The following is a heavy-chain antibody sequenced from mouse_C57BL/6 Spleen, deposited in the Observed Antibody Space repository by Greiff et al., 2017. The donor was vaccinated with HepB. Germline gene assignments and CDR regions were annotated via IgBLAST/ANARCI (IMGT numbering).Heavy chain of an antibody. CDR3: ASSDYGGYYYAMDY. J-gene: IGHJ4*01. CDR2: ISYDGSN. Sequence: EVQLVESGPGLVKPSQSLSLTCSVTGYSITSGYYWNWIRQFPGNKLEWMGYISYDGSNNYNPSLKNRISITRDPSKNQFFLKLNSVTTEDTATYYCASSDYGGYYYAMDYWGQGTSVTVSS. D-gene: IGHD2-4*01. V-gene: IGHV3-6*01. CDR1: GYSITSGYY.